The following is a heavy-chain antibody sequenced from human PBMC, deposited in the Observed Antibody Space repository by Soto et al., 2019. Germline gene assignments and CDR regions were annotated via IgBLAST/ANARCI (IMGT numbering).Heavy chain of an antibody. D-gene: IGHD3-22*01. CDR3: AVSYYYDSSDYYPPGAFDY. J-gene: IGHJ4*02. CDR1: GFTFSSYA. Sequence: HPGGSLRLSCAASGFTFSSYAMSWVRQAPGKGLEWVSAISGSGGSTYYADSVTGRFTISRDNSKNTLYLQMNSLRAEDTAVYYCAVSYYYDSSDYYPPGAFDYWGQGTLVTVSS. CDR2: ISGSGGST. V-gene: IGHV3-23*01.